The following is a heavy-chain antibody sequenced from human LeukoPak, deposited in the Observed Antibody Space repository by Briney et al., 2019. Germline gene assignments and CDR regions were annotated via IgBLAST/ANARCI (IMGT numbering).Heavy chain of an antibody. D-gene: IGHD6-13*01. CDR3: ARPKDSSSWPYYFDY. CDR2: IWYDGSPK. CDR1: GFTFTTYG. Sequence: GGSLRLSCAASGFTFTTYGMHWVRQAPGKGLEWVAVIWYDGSPKYYADSVKGRFTISRDNSKNTLYLQMNSLRAEDTAVYYCARPKDSSSWPYYFDYWGQGTLVTVSS. J-gene: IGHJ4*02. V-gene: IGHV3-33*01.